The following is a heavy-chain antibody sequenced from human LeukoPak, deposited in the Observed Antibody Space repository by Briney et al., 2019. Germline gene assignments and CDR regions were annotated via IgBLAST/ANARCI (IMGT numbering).Heavy chain of an antibody. D-gene: IGHD1-26*01. Sequence: PGGSLRLSCAASGFPVKSNYMGWVRRAPGKGLEWVSVIYSGGSTYYADSVKGRFTTSRDNSKNTLYLQMNSLRAEDTAVYYCARGTYPSGYFDYWGQGTLVTVSS. J-gene: IGHJ4*02. V-gene: IGHV3-53*01. CDR2: IYSGGST. CDR1: GFPVKSNY. CDR3: ARGTYPSGYFDY.